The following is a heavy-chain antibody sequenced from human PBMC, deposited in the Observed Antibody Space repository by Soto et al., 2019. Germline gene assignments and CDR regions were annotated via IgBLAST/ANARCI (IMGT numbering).Heavy chain of an antibody. J-gene: IGHJ4*02. Sequence: GGSLRLSCAASGFTFSGSAMHWVRQASGKGLEWVGRIRSKANSYATAYAASVKGRFTISRDDSKNTAYLQMNSLKTEDTAVYYCTRAPIVGATTGDYWGQGTLVTVSS. V-gene: IGHV3-73*01. CDR2: IRSKANSYAT. D-gene: IGHD1-26*01. CDR3: TRAPIVGATTGDY. CDR1: GFTFSGSA.